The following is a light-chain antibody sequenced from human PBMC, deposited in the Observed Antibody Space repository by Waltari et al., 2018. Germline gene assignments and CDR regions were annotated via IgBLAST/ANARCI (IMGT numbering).Light chain of an antibody. J-gene: IGKJ4*01. CDR3: QQYHGPPLT. CDR1: QSVSSSY. CDR2: GTS. V-gene: IGKV3-20*01. Sequence: EIVLTQSPGTLSLSPGERATLSCRASQSVSSSYLAWYQQKPGQAPRLLSYGTSSRATGIPDRFSGSGSGTDFTLTISRLEPEDFAVYYCQQYHGPPLTFGGGTKVEIK.